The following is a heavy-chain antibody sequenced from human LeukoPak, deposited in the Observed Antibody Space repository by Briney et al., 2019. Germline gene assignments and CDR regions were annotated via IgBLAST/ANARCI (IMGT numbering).Heavy chain of an antibody. CDR3: AKESLLRDFDY. Sequence: GGSLRLSCAASGFTFSSYAMSWVRQAPGKGLEWVSAISGRGGSSYYADSVKGRFTTSRDNSKNTLYLQMNSLRAEDTAVYYCAKESLLRDFDYWGQGTLVTVSS. J-gene: IGHJ4*02. V-gene: IGHV3-23*01. CDR1: GFTFSSYA. CDR2: ISGRGGSS.